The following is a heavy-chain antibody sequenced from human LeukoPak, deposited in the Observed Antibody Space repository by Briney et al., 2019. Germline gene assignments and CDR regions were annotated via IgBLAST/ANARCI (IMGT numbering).Heavy chain of an antibody. D-gene: IGHD6-13*01. Sequence: GESLKISCKGSGYSFTSYWIGWVRQMPGKGLEWMGIIYPGDSDTRYSPSFQGQVTISADKSISTAYLQWSSLKASDTAMYYCARPTYSSSWLYVAFDTWGQGTMVTVSS. J-gene: IGHJ3*02. CDR1: GYSFTSYW. CDR3: ARPTYSSSWLYVAFDT. CDR2: IYPGDSDT. V-gene: IGHV5-51*01.